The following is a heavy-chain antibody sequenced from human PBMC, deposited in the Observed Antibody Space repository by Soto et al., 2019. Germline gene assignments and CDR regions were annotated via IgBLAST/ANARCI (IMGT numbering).Heavy chain of an antibody. V-gene: IGHV1-3*01. CDR2: INAGNGNT. J-gene: IGHJ4*02. CDR1: GYTFTSYA. D-gene: IGHD3-22*01. CDR3: ARDSYYYDSSGYPV. Sequence: QVPLVQSGAEVKKPGASVKVSCKASGYTFTSYAMHWVRQAPGQRLEWMGWINAGNGNTKYSQKFQGRVTITRDTTTNKAYMELSSLRSEDTAVYYCARDSYYYDSSGYPVWGQGTLVTVSS.